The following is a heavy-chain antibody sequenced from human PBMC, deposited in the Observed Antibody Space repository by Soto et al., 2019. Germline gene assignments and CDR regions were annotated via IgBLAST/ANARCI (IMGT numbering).Heavy chain of an antibody. CDR2: ISAYNGNT. CDR3: ARGELDTAMVTAYYYYGMDV. V-gene: IGHV1-18*04. CDR1: GYTFTSYG. J-gene: IGHJ6*02. D-gene: IGHD5-18*01. Sequence: ASVKVSCKASGYTFTSYGVSWVRQAPGQGLEWMGWISAYNGNTNYAQKLQGRVTMTTDTSTSTAYMELRSLRSDDTAVYYCARGELDTAMVTAYYYYGMDVWGQGTTVTVYS.